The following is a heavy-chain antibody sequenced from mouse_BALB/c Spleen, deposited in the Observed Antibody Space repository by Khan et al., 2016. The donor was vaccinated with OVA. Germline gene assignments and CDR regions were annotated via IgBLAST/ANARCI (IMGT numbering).Heavy chain of an antibody. CDR2: ISTYYGHA. J-gene: IGHJ3*01. V-gene: IGHV1S137*01. CDR1: GYTFTDFT. CDR3: TSGGGGNRFAY. Sequence: VQLQESGAELVRPGVSVKISCKGSGYTFTDFTMHWVKQSHAMSLEWIGVISTYYGHATYNQKFKDKATMTVDKSSSTAYMELARLTSEDSAIYYCTSGGGGNRFAYWGQGTLVTVSA.